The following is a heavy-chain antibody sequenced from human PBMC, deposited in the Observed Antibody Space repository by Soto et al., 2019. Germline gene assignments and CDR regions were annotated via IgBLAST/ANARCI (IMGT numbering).Heavy chain of an antibody. J-gene: IGHJ6*02. D-gene: IGHD5-12*01. Sequence: SVKVSCKTSGGTFSNDIITWVRQAPGQGLEWMGRIIPLLDTTNYAQKFQGRVTMTEDTSTGTAYMELSSLRSEDTAVYYCATLDGYSGPLQDYYYGMDVWGQGTTVTVS. CDR3: ATLDGYSGPLQDYYYGMDV. CDR2: IIPLLDTT. CDR1: GGTFSNDI. V-gene: IGHV1-69*08.